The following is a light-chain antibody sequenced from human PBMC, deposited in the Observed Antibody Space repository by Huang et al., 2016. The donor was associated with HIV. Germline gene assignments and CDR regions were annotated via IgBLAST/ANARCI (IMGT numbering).Light chain of an antibody. Sequence: EIIMTQSPATLSLSPGEGASLSCRANQSVATNLAWYLHRPGQSPRILIFGASTRASGLPGRFSGSGSGTQFTLTVSGLQSEDFAVYYCQQYHNWPYIFGQGTKLEI. CDR3: QQYHNWPYI. CDR1: QSVATN. J-gene: IGKJ2*01. CDR2: GAS. V-gene: IGKV3-15*01.